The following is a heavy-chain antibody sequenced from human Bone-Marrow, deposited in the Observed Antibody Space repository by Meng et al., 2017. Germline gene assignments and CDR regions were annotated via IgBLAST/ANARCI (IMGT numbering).Heavy chain of an antibody. CDR1: GFAFSSHG. D-gene: IGHD3-10*01. Sequence: QVQLVESGGGVVQPGRSLRLSCSASGFAFSSHGMNWVRQAPDKGLEWVAVVSFDGSNKYYADSVKGRFTISRDNSKNTLYLQMNSLRAEDTAVYYCAKDLVRGECVDYWGQGTLVTVSS. V-gene: IGHV3-30*18. CDR2: VSFDGSNK. J-gene: IGHJ4*02. CDR3: AKDLVRGECVDY.